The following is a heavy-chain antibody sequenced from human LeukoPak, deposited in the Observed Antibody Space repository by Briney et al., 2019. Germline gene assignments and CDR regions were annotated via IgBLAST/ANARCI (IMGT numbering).Heavy chain of an antibody. D-gene: IGHD1-26*01. CDR1: RFTFSSYA. Sequence: GGSMRLSCAASRFTFSSYAMNWVRQARGKGLGWVSSISTSSNYIFYGDSVKGRSTISRDNAKNSPYLQMNRLRAEHTDMYYCGAGERDRDANYSYYYMDVWGKGTTVTVSS. V-gene: IGHV3-21*01. CDR2: ISTSSNYI. J-gene: IGHJ6*03. CDR3: GAGERDRDANYSYYYMDV.